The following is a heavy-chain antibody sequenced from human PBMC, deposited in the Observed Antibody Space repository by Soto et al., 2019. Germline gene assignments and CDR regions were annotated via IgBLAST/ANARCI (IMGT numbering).Heavy chain of an antibody. D-gene: IGHD2-15*01. V-gene: IGHV2-5*02. CDR1: GFSVSTNGVG. J-gene: IGHJ6*02. CDR3: AHKGGRGAAMDV. Sequence: QITLKESGPTLVKPTQTLTLTCTFSGFSVSTNGVGVAWIRQPPGKALEWLALIYWDDDQRYSPFLQSRVTITKDTSKNQVVLTMTNMDPVDTATYYCAHKGGRGAAMDVWGQGTTVTVFS. CDR2: IYWDDDQ.